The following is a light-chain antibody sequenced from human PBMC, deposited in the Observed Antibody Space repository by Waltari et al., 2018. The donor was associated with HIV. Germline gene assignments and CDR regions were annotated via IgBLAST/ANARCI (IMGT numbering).Light chain of an antibody. J-gene: IGKJ4*01. CDR2: GAS. Sequence: IVLTQSPGTLSLSPGERAKLSCRASQSVSNSYLAWYQQKPGQAPRLLIYGASSRATGIPDRFSGSGSGTDFTLTISRLEPEDFAVYYCQQYGSSPPLTFGGGTKVEIK. V-gene: IGKV3-20*01. CDR1: QSVSNSY. CDR3: QQYGSSPPLT.